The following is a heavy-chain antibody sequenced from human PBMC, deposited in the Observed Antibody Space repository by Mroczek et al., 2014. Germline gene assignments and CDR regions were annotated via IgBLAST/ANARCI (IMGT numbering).Heavy chain of an antibody. Sequence: QVQLVQSGGGVVQPGRSLRLSCAASGFTFSSYGMHWVRQAPGKGLEWVAVISYDGSNKYYADSVKGRFTISRDNSKNTLYLQMNSLRAEDTAVYYCAKDRHSSGWYWGQGTLVTVSS. V-gene: IGHV3-30*18. J-gene: IGHJ4*02. CDR1: GFTFSSYG. CDR2: ISYDGSNK. D-gene: IGHD6-19*01. CDR3: AKDRHSSGWY.